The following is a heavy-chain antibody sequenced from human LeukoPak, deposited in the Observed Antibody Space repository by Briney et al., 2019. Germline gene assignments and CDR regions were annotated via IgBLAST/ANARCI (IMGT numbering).Heavy chain of an antibody. CDR2: IWYDGSNK. Sequence: GGSLRLSCAASGFTFSSNGMHWVRQAPGKGLEWVAFIWYDGSNKYYADSVKGRFTISRDNSKNTLYLQINSLRAEDTAVYYCAKDTTPPKAGFDPWGQGTLVTVSS. CDR1: GFTFSSNG. V-gene: IGHV3-30*02. D-gene: IGHD1-14*01. J-gene: IGHJ5*02. CDR3: AKDTTPPKAGFDP.